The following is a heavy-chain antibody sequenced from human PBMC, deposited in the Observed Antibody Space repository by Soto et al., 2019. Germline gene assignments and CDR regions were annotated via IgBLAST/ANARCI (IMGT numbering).Heavy chain of an antibody. Sequence: QVQLVESGGGVVQPGRSLRLSCAASGFTFSNYGMHWVRQAPGKGLEWVAVISYDGSSKYYADSVKGRFTISRDNSKNTLYLQMNSLRAEDTAVYYCAKDLEQLASGDWGQGTLVSVSS. V-gene: IGHV3-30*18. CDR3: AKDLEQLASGD. J-gene: IGHJ4*02. CDR2: ISYDGSSK. CDR1: GFTFSNYG. D-gene: IGHD1-26*01.